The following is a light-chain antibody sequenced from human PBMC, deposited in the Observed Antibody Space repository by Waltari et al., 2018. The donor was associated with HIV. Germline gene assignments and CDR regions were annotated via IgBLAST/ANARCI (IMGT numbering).Light chain of an antibody. CDR1: NIGSKS. J-gene: IGLJ2*01. CDR2: YDN. V-gene: IGLV3-21*04. Sequence: SYVVTQTPSMSVAPGQTAGITCGGANIGSKSVHWYQQKPGQAPVLVIYYDNARPSGIPERFSGSSSGNTATRTINRVEAGDEADYYCQVWDSNSAHMIFGGGTKLTVL. CDR3: QVWDSNSAHMI.